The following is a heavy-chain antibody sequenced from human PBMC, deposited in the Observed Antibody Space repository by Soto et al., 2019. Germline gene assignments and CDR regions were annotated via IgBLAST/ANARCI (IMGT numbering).Heavy chain of an antibody. CDR2: ISGSGGST. CDR1: GFTFSSYA. J-gene: IGHJ4*02. CDR3: AKDVIAVAGVDFDY. D-gene: IGHD6-19*01. Sequence: GGSLRLSCAASGFTFSSYAMSWVRQAPGKGLEWVTAISGSGGSTYYADSVKGRFTISRDNSKTTLFLQINSLRAEDTSVYYCAKDVIAVAGVDFDYWGQGTLVTVSS. V-gene: IGHV3-23*01.